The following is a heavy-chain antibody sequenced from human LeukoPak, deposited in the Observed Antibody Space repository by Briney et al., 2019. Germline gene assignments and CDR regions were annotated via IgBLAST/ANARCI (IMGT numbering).Heavy chain of an antibody. Sequence: GGSLRLSCAASGFTFSNSAMSGVRQAPGKGLEWVSTISDSGGATYYADPVKGRFTISRDNSKNTLYLQMNSLRAEDTAIHYCAKVPYSDYGSGRPPFMDVWGQGTTVAVSS. CDR1: GFTFSNSA. D-gene: IGHD3-10*01. V-gene: IGHV3-23*01. J-gene: IGHJ6*02. CDR2: ISDSGGAT. CDR3: AKVPYSDYGSGRPPFMDV.